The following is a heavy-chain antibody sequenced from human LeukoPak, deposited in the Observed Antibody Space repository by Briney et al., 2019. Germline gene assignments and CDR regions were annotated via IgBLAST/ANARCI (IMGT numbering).Heavy chain of an antibody. J-gene: IGHJ4*02. CDR1: GYTFTGYY. D-gene: IGHD1-26*01. CDR2: INPNSGGT. V-gene: IGHV1-2*02. CDR3: ARRRPAWYSGSYPFDY. Sequence: ASVKVSCKASGYTFTGYYMHWVRQAPGQGLEWMGWINPNSGGTNYAQKFQGRVTMTRDTSISTAYMELSSLRSEDTAVYYCARRRPAWYSGSYPFDYWGQGTLVTVSS.